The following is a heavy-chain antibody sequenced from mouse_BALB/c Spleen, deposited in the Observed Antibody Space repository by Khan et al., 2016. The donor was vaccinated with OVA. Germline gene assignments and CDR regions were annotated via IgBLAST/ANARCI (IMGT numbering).Heavy chain of an antibody. J-gene: IGHJ3*01. CDR2: IDPANGNT. D-gene: IGHD1-1*01. CDR3: ASSHYYGSTYAFAY. V-gene: IGHV14-3*02. Sequence: VQLKQSGAELVKPGASVKLSCTASGFNIKDTFMHWVKQRPEQGLEWIGRIDPANGNTKYDPKFQSKATITADTSSNTAYLQLSSLTSEDTAVYYGASSHYYGSTYAFAYWGQGTLVTVSA. CDR1: GFNIKDTF.